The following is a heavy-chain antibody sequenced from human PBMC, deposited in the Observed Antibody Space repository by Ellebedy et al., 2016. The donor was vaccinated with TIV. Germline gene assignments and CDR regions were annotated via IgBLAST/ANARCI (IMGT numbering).Heavy chain of an antibody. Sequence: SVKVSXXASGFTFTSSAVQWVRQARGQRLEWIGWIVVGSGNTNYAQKFQERVTITRDMSTSTAYMELSSLRSEDTAVYYCARADVAARPDNWFDPWGQGTLVTVSS. CDR1: GFTFTSSA. CDR2: IVVGSGNT. D-gene: IGHD6-6*01. V-gene: IGHV1-58*01. J-gene: IGHJ5*02. CDR3: ARADVAARPDNWFDP.